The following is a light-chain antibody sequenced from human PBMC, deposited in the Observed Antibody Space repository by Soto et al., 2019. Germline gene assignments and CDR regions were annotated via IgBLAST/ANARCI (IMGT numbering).Light chain of an antibody. CDR3: QQYNKWPPLT. CDR1: QSVEFN. Sequence: EIVMTQSPATLSVSPGERVALSCRASQSVEFNLAWYQQKPGQAPRLLIYGASIKGSGIPARFSGSGYGTDFTLTISSLQSEDFAVYYCQQYNKWPPLTFGGGTKVEIK. J-gene: IGKJ4*01. V-gene: IGKV3D-15*01. CDR2: GAS.